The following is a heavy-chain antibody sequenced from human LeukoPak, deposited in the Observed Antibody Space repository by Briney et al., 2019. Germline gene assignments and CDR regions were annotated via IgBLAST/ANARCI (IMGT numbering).Heavy chain of an antibody. CDR2: IYYSGST. D-gene: IGHD3-10*01. CDR3: ARVRGAARPTGRSVDYFDY. V-gene: IGHV4-31*03. Sequence: PSQTLSLTCTVSGGSISSGGYYWSWIRQHPGKGLEWIGYIYYSGSTYYNPSLKSRVTISVDTSKNQFSLKLSSVTAADTAVYYCARVRGAARPTGRSVDYFDYWGQGTLVTVSS. CDR1: GGSISSGGYY. J-gene: IGHJ4*02.